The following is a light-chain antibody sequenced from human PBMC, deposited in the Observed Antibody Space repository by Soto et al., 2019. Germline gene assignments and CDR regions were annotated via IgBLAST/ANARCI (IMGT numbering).Light chain of an antibody. CDR1: HSVSSSY. Sequence: EIVLTQSPGTLSLSPGERATLSCRASHSVSSSYLAWYQQKPGQAPRLLIFGVSSRATGIPDRVSGSGSGTDFTLTISRLEPEDSAVYCCQQYGSSPYTFGQGTKLEIK. CDR2: GVS. CDR3: QQYGSSPYT. J-gene: IGKJ2*01. V-gene: IGKV3-20*01.